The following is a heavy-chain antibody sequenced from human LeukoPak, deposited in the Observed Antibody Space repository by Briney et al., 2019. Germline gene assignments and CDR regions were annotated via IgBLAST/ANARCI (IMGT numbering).Heavy chain of an antibody. V-gene: IGHV4-4*02. CDR2: IYHSGST. D-gene: IGHD1-26*01. Sequence: PSETLSLTCAVSGGSISSNNWWSWVRQPPGKGLEWIGEIYHSGSTNYNPSLKSRVTISIDKSKNQFSPRLSSVTAADTAVYYCARIVGASYYFDYWGQGTLVTVSS. CDR3: ARIVGASYYFDY. CDR1: GGSISSNNW. J-gene: IGHJ4*02.